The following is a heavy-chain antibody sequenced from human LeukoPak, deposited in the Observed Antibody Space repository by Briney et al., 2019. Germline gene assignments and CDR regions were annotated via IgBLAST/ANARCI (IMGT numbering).Heavy chain of an antibody. J-gene: IGHJ6*02. CDR2: ISSSSSYI. CDR1: GFTFSSYS. CDR3: ARALDYYGMDV. Sequence: GGSLGLSCAASGFTFSSYSMNWVRQAPGKGLEWVSSISSSSSYIYYADSVKGRFTVSRDNAKNSLYLQMNSLRVEDTAVYYCARALDYYGMDVWGQGTTVTVSS. V-gene: IGHV3-21*01.